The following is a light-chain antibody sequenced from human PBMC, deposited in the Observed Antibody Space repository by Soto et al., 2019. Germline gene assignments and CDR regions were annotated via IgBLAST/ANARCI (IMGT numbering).Light chain of an antibody. CDR2: AAS. CDR1: QSISSY. J-gene: IGKJ2*01. Sequence: DIQMTQSPSSLSASVGDRVTITCRASQSISSYLNWYQQKPGKAPKLLIYAASSLQSGVPLRISGSGSGTDFTLTINSLQPEDFATYYCQQSYSAPYTFGQGTKLEIK. V-gene: IGKV1-39*01. CDR3: QQSYSAPYT.